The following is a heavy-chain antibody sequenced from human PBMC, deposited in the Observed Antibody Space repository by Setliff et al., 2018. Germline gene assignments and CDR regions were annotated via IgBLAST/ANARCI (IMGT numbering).Heavy chain of an antibody. Sequence: SETLSLTCAVYGGSFSGYYWSWIRQPPGKGLEWIGEINHSGKTNHKPSLKSRVTMSVDKSKNQFSPKLNSVTAADTAVYYCARSYSNSLEYWGQGTLVTVSS. CDR2: INHSGKT. CDR3: ARSYSNSLEY. CDR1: GGSFSGYY. D-gene: IGHD4-4*01. J-gene: IGHJ4*02. V-gene: IGHV4-34*01.